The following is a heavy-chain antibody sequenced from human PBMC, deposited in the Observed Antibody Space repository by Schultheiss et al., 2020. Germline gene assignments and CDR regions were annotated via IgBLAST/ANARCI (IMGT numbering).Heavy chain of an antibody. D-gene: IGHD5-12*01. J-gene: IGHJ6*03. V-gene: IGHV4-39*07. Sequence: SQTLSLTCTVSGGSISSNSYYWGWIRQPPGKGLEWIGSIYHSGSTYYNPSLKSRVTISVDTSKNQFSLKLSSVTAADTAVYYCAREGDSYSGYDTTYYYYMDVWGKGTTVTVSS. CDR3: AREGDSYSGYDTTYYYYMDV. CDR1: GGSISSNSYY. CDR2: IYHSGST.